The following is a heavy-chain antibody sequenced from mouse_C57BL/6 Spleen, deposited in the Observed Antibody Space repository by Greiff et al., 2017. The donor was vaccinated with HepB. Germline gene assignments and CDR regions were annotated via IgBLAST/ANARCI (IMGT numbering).Heavy chain of an antibody. CDR3: ARWGWLQYYAMDY. V-gene: IGHV1-80*01. D-gene: IGHD2-3*01. CDR1: GYAFSSYW. J-gene: IGHJ4*01. Sequence: VQLQQSGAELVKPGASVKISCKASGYAFSSYWMNWVKQRPGKGLEWIGQIYPGDGDTNYNGKFKGKATLTADKSSSTAYMQLSSLTSEDSAVYFCARWGWLQYYAMDYWGQGTSVTVSS. CDR2: IYPGDGDT.